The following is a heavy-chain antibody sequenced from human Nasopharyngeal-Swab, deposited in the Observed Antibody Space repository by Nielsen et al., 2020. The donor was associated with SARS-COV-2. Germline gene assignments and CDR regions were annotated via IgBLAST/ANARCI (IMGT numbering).Heavy chain of an antibody. J-gene: IGHJ6*02. Sequence: GESLKISCEASGFTFSSYAMTWVRQAPGKGLEWVSGISDNGGSTNYAGSVKGRFTISRDESKNTVYLQMNSLRAEDSAIYYCAKGGHCGGGSCYSLPYNYYFGMDVWGQGTTVTVSS. CDR1: GFTFSSYA. V-gene: IGHV3-23*01. D-gene: IGHD2-15*01. CDR2: ISDNGGST. CDR3: AKGGHCGGGSCYSLPYNYYFGMDV.